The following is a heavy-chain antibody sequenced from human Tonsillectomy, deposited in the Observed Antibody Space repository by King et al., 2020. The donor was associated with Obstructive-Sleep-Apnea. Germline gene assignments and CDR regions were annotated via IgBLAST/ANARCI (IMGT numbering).Heavy chain of an antibody. V-gene: IGHV1-69*17. CDR3: ATLVDDYGDRGDFQH. D-gene: IGHD4-17*01. CDR1: GGIFNRNA. Sequence: VQLVESGAEVKKPGSSVKVSCKASGGIFNRNAINWVRQAPGQGLEWMGGFVPIFDVAHYAQKYQGRVTISADKSTSTVYMELTSLRSEDTAVYYCATLVDDYGDRGDFQHWGQGTLVTVSS. J-gene: IGHJ1*01. CDR2: FVPIFDVA.